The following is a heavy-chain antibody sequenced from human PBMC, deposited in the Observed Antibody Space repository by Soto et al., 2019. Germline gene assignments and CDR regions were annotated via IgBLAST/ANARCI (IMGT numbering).Heavy chain of an antibody. D-gene: IGHD3-3*01. Sequence: QVQLVESGGGVVQPGRSLRLSCAASGFTFSSYGMHWVRQAPGKGLEWVAVIWDDGSNKYYADSVKGRFTISRDNSKNTLYLQMNSLRAEDTAVYYYARDEVGLGVLEWLSHYYYGMDVWGQGTTVTVSS. CDR3: ARDEVGLGVLEWLSHYYYGMDV. V-gene: IGHV3-33*01. J-gene: IGHJ6*02. CDR1: GFTFSSYG. CDR2: IWDDGSNK.